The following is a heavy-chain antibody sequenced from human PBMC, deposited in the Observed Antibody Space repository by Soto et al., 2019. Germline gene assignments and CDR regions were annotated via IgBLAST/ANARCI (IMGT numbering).Heavy chain of an antibody. CDR2: ISSDGDIT. Sequence: GWSLRLSCSASGFTFSEYSMHWVRQAPGKGLQYVSTISSDGDITYYADSVKGRFTISRDNSKNTLYLQMNSLRPEDTAVYYCVKVSTFYDILYGYYSTNFFDPWGHGTMVTVYS. V-gene: IGHV3-64D*06. J-gene: IGHJ5*02. CDR1: GFTFSEYS. D-gene: IGHD3-9*01. CDR3: VKVSTFYDILYGYYSTNFFDP.